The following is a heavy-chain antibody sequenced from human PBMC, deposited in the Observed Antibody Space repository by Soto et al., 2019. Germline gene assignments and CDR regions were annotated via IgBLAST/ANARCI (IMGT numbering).Heavy chain of an antibody. CDR1: GGSISSGGYS. CDR2: TYQSGSA. J-gene: IGHJ6*02. CDR3: ARDYYGMDV. Sequence: SETLSLTCTVSGGSISSGGYSWTWIRQSPGKGLEWIGYTYQSGSAYYNPPLKSRVTISVDRSKNQFSLNLTSVTAADTAAYYCARDYYGMDVWGQGTTVTVSS. V-gene: IGHV4-30-2*06.